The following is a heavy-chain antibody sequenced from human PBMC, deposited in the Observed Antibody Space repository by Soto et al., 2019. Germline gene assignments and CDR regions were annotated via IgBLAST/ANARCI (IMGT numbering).Heavy chain of an antibody. V-gene: IGHV1-46*03. J-gene: IGHJ3*02. D-gene: IGHD2-15*01. CDR1: GYTFTSYY. Sequence: GASVKVSCTASGYTFTSYYMRWVRQAPGQGLEWMGIINPSGGSTSYAQKFQGRVTMTRDTSTSTVYMELSSLRSEDTAVYYCARDQGDIVVVVAATPGAFDIWGQGTMVTVS. CDR3: ARDQGDIVVVVAATPGAFDI. CDR2: INPSGGST.